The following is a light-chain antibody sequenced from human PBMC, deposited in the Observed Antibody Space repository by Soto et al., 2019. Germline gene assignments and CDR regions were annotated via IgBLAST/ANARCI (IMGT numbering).Light chain of an antibody. CDR3: QQSYSTPPIN. V-gene: IGKV1-39*01. Sequence: DIQMTQSPSSLSASVVDRVTITCLATQSISRYLNWYQQRPGKAPKLLIYAASSLQSGVPSRFSGSGSGTDFTLKIRSLQPEDFATYYCQQSYSTPPINFGQGTLLEVK. J-gene: IGKJ5*01. CDR2: AAS. CDR1: QSISRY.